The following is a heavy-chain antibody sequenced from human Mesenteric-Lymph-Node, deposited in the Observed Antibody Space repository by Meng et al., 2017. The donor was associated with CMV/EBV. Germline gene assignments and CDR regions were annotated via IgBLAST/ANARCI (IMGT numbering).Heavy chain of an antibody. CDR2: TKNKADGGTT. J-gene: IGHJ5*02. CDR3: TADFRVGGFDP. D-gene: IGHD3-10*01. V-gene: IGHV3-15*01. Sequence: GGSLRPSCAAPGFTLSSYWMSWVRQAPGKGLEWVGHTKNKADGGTTDYIAPVKGRFTISRDDSGNTVYLHMGSLTPEDTAVYYCTADFRVGGFDPWGQGTLVTVSS. CDR1: GFTLSSYW.